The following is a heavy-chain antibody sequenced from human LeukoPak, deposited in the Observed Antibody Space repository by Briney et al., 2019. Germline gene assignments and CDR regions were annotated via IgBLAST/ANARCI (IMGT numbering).Heavy chain of an antibody. CDR1: GFTFSTYG. D-gene: IGHD1-26*01. J-gene: IGHJ3*02. Sequence: GGSLRLSCAASGFTFSTYGMHWVRQAPGKGLEWVALVWYDGSCKYYVDSVKGRFTITRDNSKSTMYLQMNSLRAEDTAVYYCARDGIVGKKGAFDIWGQGTMVTVSS. CDR3: ARDGIVGKKGAFDI. CDR2: VWYDGSCK. V-gene: IGHV3-33*01.